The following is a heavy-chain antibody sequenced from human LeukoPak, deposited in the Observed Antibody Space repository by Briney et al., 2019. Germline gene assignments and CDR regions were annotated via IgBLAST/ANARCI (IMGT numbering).Heavy chain of an antibody. V-gene: IGHV3-64D*09. CDR2: INDNGGRT. J-gene: IGHJ4*02. CDR3: VKDVGGSYAFDY. Sequence: PGGSLRLSCAASGFSFSDYGMHWVRQAPGKGLEYVSGINDNGGRTHYGDSVKGRFSISRDNSKNTLHLQMSTLRAEDTALYYCVKDVGGSYAFDYWGQGILVTVAS. D-gene: IGHD1-26*01. CDR1: GFSFSDYG.